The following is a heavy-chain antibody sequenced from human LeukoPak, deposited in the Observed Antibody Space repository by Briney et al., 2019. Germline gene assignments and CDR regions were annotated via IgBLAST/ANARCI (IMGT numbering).Heavy chain of an antibody. V-gene: IGHV4-4*07. CDR1: GGSISSYY. D-gene: IGHD4-11*01. CDR2: IYTSGGT. CDR3: ARTDYSNYYYYYYMDV. Sequence: SETLSLTCTVSGGSISSYYWSWIRQPAGKGLEWIGRIYTSGGTNYNPSLKSRVTMSVDTSKNQFSLKLSSVTAADTAVYYCARTDYSNYYYYYYMDVWGKGTTVTVSS. J-gene: IGHJ6*03.